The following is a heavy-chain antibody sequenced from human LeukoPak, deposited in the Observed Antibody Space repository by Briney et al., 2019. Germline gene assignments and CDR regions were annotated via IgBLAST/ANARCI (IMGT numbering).Heavy chain of an antibody. Sequence: SETLSLTCTVSGGYIGSYYWSWIRQPAGKGLEWIGRIYTSDNTDYNPSLKSRVTMSVDMSTSQFSLRLTSVTAADTAVYYCAREGDYGDYSKSFYYMDVWGKGTTVTVSS. V-gene: IGHV4-4*07. J-gene: IGHJ6*03. CDR1: GGYIGSYY. CDR3: AREGDYGDYSKSFYYMDV. D-gene: IGHD4-17*01. CDR2: IYTSDNT.